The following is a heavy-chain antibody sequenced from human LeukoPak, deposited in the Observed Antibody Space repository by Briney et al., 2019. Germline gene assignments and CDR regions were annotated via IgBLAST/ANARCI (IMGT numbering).Heavy chain of an antibody. V-gene: IGHV3-23*01. Sequence: GGSLRLSCAASGFTFSSYAMSWVRQAPGKGLEWVSAITSSGGSTYHTDSVKGRFTNSRDNSKNTLYLQMNSLRAEDTALYYCATTGSRTGWYDCWGQGTLVTVSS. J-gene: IGHJ4*02. D-gene: IGHD6-19*01. CDR1: GFTFSSYA. CDR3: ATTGSRTGWYDC. CDR2: ITSSGGST.